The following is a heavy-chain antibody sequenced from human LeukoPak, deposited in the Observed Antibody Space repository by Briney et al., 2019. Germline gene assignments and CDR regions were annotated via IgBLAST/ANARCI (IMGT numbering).Heavy chain of an antibody. CDR3: ATHTYYYDSSGYPPYYYYGMDV. CDR2: INPSGGST. CDR1: GYTFTSYY. D-gene: IGHD3-22*01. Sequence: GASVKVSCKASGYTFTSYYMHWVRQAPGQGLEWMGIINPSGGSTSYAQKFQGRVTMTRDTSTSTVYMELSSLRSEDTAVYYCATHTYYYDSSGYPPYYYYGMDVWGQGTTVTVSS. J-gene: IGHJ6*02. V-gene: IGHV1-46*01.